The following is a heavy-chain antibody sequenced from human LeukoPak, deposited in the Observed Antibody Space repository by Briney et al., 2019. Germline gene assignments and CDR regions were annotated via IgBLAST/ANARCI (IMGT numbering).Heavy chain of an antibody. V-gene: IGHV3-11*01. CDR2: ISSSGSTM. CDR1: GFTFSDYY. Sequence: GGSLRLSCAASGFTFSDYYMSWIRQAPGKGLEWVSYISSSGSTMYYADSVKGRFTISRDNAKNSLYLQMNSLRAEDTAVYYCAREGIVATISTWYYYGMDVWGQGTTVTVSS. CDR3: AREGIVATISTWYYYGMDV. J-gene: IGHJ6*02. D-gene: IGHD5-12*01.